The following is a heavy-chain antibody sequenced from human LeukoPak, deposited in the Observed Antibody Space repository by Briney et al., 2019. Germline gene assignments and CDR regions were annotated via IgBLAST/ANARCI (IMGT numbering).Heavy chain of an antibody. D-gene: IGHD6-19*01. J-gene: IGHJ4*02. CDR2: IWYDGSNK. Sequence: PGGSLRLSCAASGFTFSSYGMHWVRQAPGKGLEWVAVIWYDGSNKYYADSVKGRFTISRDNSKNTLYLQMNSLRAEDTAVYYCAKDKVGPGIAVAGIIGSLDYWGQGTLVTVSS. V-gene: IGHV3-30*02. CDR3: AKDKVGPGIAVAGIIGSLDY. CDR1: GFTFSSYG.